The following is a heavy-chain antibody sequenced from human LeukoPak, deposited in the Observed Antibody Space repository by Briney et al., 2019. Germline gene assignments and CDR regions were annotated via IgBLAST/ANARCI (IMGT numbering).Heavy chain of an antibody. CDR2: IKEDGSAN. CDR3: ARSEAVGTVDY. D-gene: IGHD2-21*02. CDR1: GFTFSNYW. J-gene: IGHJ4*02. V-gene: IGHV3-7*01. Sequence: GGSLRLSCAASGFTFSNYWMSWVRQAPGKGLEWVANIKEDGSANWCIDSVKGRFTISRDNVKNPLYLQMNSLRAEDTAAYYCARSEAVGTVDYWGQGALVTVSS.